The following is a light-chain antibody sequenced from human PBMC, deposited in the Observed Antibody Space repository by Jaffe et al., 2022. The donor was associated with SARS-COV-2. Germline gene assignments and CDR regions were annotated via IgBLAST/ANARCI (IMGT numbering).Light chain of an antibody. CDR2: GIS. V-gene: IGKV3-20*01. CDR1: QSVSSSY. Sequence: EIVLTQSPGTLSLSPGERATLSCRASQSVSSSYLAWYQQKPGRAPRLLIYGISNRATGIPDRFSGSGSGTDFTLTISRLEPEDSAVYYCQQYSNSPRTFGQGTKVEIK. CDR3: QQYSNSPRT. J-gene: IGKJ1*01.